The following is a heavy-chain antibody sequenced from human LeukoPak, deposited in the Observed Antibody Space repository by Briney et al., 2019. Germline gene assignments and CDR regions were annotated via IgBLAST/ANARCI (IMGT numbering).Heavy chain of an antibody. CDR2: MNPNSGNT. Sequence: ASVKVSCKASGYTFTSYDINWVRQATGQGLEWMGWMNPNSGNTGYAQKFQGRVTITRNTSISTAYMELSSLRSEDTAVYYCARVSNVDTAMVTTPHFDYWGQGTLVTVSS. D-gene: IGHD5-18*01. V-gene: IGHV1-8*03. J-gene: IGHJ4*02. CDR1: GYTFTSYD. CDR3: ARVSNVDTAMVTTPHFDY.